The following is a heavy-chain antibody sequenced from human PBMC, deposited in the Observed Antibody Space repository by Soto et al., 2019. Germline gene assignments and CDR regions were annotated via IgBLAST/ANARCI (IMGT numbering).Heavy chain of an antibody. Sequence: VGSLRLSCAASGFTFGDYWMHWVRQPPGKGPEWVSRMTGDGRTTQYADSVKGRFTASRDNAKSTLYLQMNSLRAEDTAVYYCATAEVDPWGQGTLVTVSS. CDR2: MTGDGRTT. CDR3: ATAEVDP. J-gene: IGHJ5*02. V-gene: IGHV3-74*03. CDR1: GFTFGDYW.